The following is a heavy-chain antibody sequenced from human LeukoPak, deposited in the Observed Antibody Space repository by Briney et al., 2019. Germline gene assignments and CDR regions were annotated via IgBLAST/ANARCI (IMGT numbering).Heavy chain of an antibody. D-gene: IGHD1-26*01. J-gene: IGHJ4*02. V-gene: IGHV4-59*01. Sequence: SETLSLTCTVSGGSISSYYWSWIRQPPGKGLEWIGYIYYSGSTNYNPSLKSRVTISVDTSKNQFSLKLSSVTAADTAVYYCARVIPGTVGATIFDYWGQGTLVTVSS. CDR3: ARVIPGTVGATIFDY. CDR1: GGSISSYY. CDR2: IYYSGST.